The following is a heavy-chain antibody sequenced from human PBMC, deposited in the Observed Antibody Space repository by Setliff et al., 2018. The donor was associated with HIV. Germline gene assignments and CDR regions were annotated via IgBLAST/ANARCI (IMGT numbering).Heavy chain of an antibody. V-gene: IGHV3-49*04. D-gene: IGHD3-22*01. Sequence: GGSLRLSCTASGFTFGDYAMSWVRQAPGKGLEWVGFIRSKAYGGTTEYAASVKGRFTISRDDSKSIAYLQMNSLKTEDTAVYYCAITMIVVVIPGAFDIWGQGTMVT. CDR3: AITMIVVVIPGAFDI. CDR1: GFTFGDYA. CDR2: IRSKAYGGTT. J-gene: IGHJ3*02.